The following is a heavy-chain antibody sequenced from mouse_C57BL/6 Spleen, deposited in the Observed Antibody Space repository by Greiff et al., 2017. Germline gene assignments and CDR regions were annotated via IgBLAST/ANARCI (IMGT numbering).Heavy chain of an antibody. CDR3: TTGDYD. CDR2: IDPENGDT. V-gene: IGHV14-4*01. Sequence: EVMLVESGAELVRPGASVKLSCTASGFNIKDDYMHWVKQRPEQGLEWIGWIDPENGDTEYASKFQGKATITADTSSNTAYLQLSSLTSEDTAVYYCTTGDYDWGQGTTLTVSS. J-gene: IGHJ2*01. D-gene: IGHD2-4*01. CDR1: GFNIKDDY.